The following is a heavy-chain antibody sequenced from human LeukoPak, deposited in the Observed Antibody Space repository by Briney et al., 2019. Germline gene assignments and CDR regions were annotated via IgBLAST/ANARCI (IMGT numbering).Heavy chain of an antibody. CDR1: GGSISGSNYY. CDR3: ARVTSFIEQAGLYYFDY. V-gene: IGHV4-39*07. CDR2: IYYSGST. D-gene: IGHD3-16*02. J-gene: IGHJ4*02. Sequence: TSETLSLTCTVSGGSISGSNYYWGWIRQPPGKGLEWIGTIYYSGSTYYNPSLKSRVTISVDKSKNQFSLKLSSVTAADTAVYYCARVTSFIEQAGLYYFDYWGQGTLVTVSS.